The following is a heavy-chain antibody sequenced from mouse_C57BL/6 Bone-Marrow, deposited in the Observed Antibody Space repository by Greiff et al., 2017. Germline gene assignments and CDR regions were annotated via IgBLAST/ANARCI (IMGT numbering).Heavy chain of an antibody. J-gene: IGHJ4*01. CDR2: IDPNSGGT. CDR1: GYTFTSYW. D-gene: IGHD1-2*01. Sequence: VKQSCKASGYTFTSYWMHWVKQRPGRGLEWIGRIDPNSGGTKYNEKFKSKATLTVDKPSSTAYMQLSSLTSEDSAVYYCAITTASPYYAMDYWGQGTSVTVSS. CDR3: AITTASPYYAMDY. V-gene: IGHV1-72*01.